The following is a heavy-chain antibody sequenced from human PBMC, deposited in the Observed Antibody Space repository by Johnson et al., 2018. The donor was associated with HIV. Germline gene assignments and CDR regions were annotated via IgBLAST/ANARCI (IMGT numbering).Heavy chain of an antibody. CDR1: GFSFEDYG. Sequence: VQLVESGGGLVQPGRSLRLSCAASGFSFEDYGISWVRQSPGKGLEWVSGINWNGGSTGYADSVKGRFTISRDNAKNTLYPQMNSLIAEDTALYYCARDAVGARCVCDIWGQGTMATVAS. CDR2: INWNGGST. J-gene: IGHJ3*02. CDR3: ARDAVGARCVCDI. V-gene: IGHV3-20*04. D-gene: IGHD1-26*01.